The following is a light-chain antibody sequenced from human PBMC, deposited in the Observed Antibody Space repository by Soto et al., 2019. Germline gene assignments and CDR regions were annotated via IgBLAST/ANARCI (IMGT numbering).Light chain of an antibody. CDR3: QQANSFPYT. CDR2: AAS. CDR1: QGISSW. Sequence: DIQMTQSPSSVSASVGDRVTITCRASQGISSWLAWYQQKPGKAPKLLIYAASSLQSGVPSRFSGSESETVFGLDICSLQPEDFATCYGQQANSFPYTFGQGNKLDLK. V-gene: IGKV1-12*01. J-gene: IGKJ2*01.